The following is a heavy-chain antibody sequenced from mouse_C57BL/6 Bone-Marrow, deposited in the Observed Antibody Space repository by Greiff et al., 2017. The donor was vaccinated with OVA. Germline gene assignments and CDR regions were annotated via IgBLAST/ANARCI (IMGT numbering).Heavy chain of an antibody. D-gene: IGHD1-1*01. Sequence: EVKLMESGGGLVQPGGSMKLSCVASGFTFSNYWMNWVRQSPEKGLEWVAQIRLKSDNYATHYAESVKGRFTISRDDSKSSVYLQMNNLRAEDTGIYYCTVNYYGSSWDWFAYWGQGTLVTVSA. CDR2: IRLKSDNYAT. V-gene: IGHV6-3*01. J-gene: IGHJ3*01. CDR1: GFTFSNYW. CDR3: TVNYYGSSWDWFAY.